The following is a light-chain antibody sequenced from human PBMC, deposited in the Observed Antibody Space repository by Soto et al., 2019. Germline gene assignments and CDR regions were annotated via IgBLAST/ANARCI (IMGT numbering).Light chain of an antibody. V-gene: IGKV1-9*01. Sequence: DIQLTQSPSFLSASVGDRVTITCRASQGISSYLAWYQQKPGKAPKLLIYAASTLQSGVPSRFSGSGSGTEFTLTISSLHPEYFATYYCQQINSYPLTFGGGTKVEIK. CDR3: QQINSYPLT. J-gene: IGKJ4*01. CDR1: QGISSY. CDR2: AAS.